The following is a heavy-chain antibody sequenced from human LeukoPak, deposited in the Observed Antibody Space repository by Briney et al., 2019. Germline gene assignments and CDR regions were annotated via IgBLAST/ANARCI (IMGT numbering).Heavy chain of an antibody. D-gene: IGHD5-18*01. Sequence: ASVKVSCKASGYTFTSYGISWVRQAPGQGLEWMGWISGYNGNTNYAQKLQGRVTMTTDTSTSTAYMELRGLISDDTAIYYCARQVDTTMALPDYWGQGTLVTVSS. CDR1: GYTFTSYG. CDR3: ARQVDTTMALPDY. CDR2: ISGYNGNT. V-gene: IGHV1-18*01. J-gene: IGHJ4*02.